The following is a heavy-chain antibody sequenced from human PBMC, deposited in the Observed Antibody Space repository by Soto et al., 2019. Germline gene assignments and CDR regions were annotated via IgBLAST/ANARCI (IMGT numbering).Heavy chain of an antibody. CDR2: INAGNGNT. D-gene: IGHD2-2*01. CDR1: GYTFTSYA. J-gene: IGHJ4*02. V-gene: IGHV1-3*01. Sequence: ASVKVSCKASGYTFTSYAMHWVRQAPGQRLEWMGWINAGNGNTKYSQKFQGRVTITRDTSASTAYMELSSLRSEDTAVYYCARGAPAIVVVPAATFDYWGQGTLVTVSS. CDR3: ARGAPAIVVVPAATFDY.